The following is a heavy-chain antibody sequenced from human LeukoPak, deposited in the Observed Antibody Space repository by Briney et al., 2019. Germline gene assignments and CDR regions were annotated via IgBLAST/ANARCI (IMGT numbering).Heavy chain of an antibody. CDR3: ARFPYNWND. Sequence: ASVKVSCKASGYTFTGYDINWVRQATGQGLEWMGWMNPNSGNTGYAQKFQGRVTMTRNTSISTAYMELNSLRSEDTAVYYCARFPYNWNDWGQGTLVTVSS. CDR1: GYTFTGYD. D-gene: IGHD1-1*01. J-gene: IGHJ4*02. V-gene: IGHV1-8*01. CDR2: MNPNSGNT.